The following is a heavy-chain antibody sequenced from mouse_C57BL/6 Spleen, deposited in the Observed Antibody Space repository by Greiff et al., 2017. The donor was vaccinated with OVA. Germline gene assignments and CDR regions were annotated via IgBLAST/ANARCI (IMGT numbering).Heavy chain of an antibody. CDR3: ARMYDYDGLSWFAY. V-gene: IGHV1-26*01. D-gene: IGHD2-4*01. Sequence: VQLQQSGPELVKPGASVKISCKASGYTFTDYYMNWVKQSHGKSLEWIGDINPNNGGTSYNQKFKGKATLTVDKSSSTAYMELRSLTSEDSAVYYGARMYDYDGLSWFAYWGQGTLVTVSA. J-gene: IGHJ3*01. CDR1: GYTFTDYY. CDR2: INPNNGGT.